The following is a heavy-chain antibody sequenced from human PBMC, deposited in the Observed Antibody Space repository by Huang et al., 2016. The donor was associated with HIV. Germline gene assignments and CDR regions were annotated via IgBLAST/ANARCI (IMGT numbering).Heavy chain of an antibody. CDR3: ARAGVPDASFAFDI. CDR2: YNTDPGDP. J-gene: IGHJ3*02. CDR1: GYTFTTDA. Sequence: QVQLVQSASELRKPGASVKISCTSSGYTFTTDAVNWVRPAPGTGLEWMGWYNTDPGDPTYGQGFTGRFVFSLDTSVSTAYLQISSLKPEDTAVYYCARAGVPDASFAFDIWGQGTMVTVSS. V-gene: IGHV7-4-1*02. D-gene: IGHD2-2*01.